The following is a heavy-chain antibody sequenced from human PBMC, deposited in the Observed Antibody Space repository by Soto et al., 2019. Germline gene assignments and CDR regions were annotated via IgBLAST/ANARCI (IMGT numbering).Heavy chain of an antibody. D-gene: IGHD2-15*01. CDR2: FDNGGNT. J-gene: IGHJ6*03. V-gene: IGHV3-66*01. CDR1: GFTVSSYY. CDR3: VRDDVYCGGGRCYGVPMDV. Sequence: VQLVESGGGVVQPGGSLRLSCAVSGFTVSSYYMCWVRQPPGKGPEWVALFDNGGNTYYEEYVKGRFTISRDSSANTMDLQFNSLRAEDTAVYYCVRDDVYCGGGRCYGVPMDVWGKETTVTVSS.